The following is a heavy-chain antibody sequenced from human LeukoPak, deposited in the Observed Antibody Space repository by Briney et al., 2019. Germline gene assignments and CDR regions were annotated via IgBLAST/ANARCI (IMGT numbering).Heavy chain of an antibody. J-gene: IGHJ4*02. CDR1: GFTFSSHE. CDR3: ARDPLPYYDILTSYYSQPHYFDY. D-gene: IGHD3-9*01. CDR2: ISSSGSTI. V-gene: IGHV3-48*03. Sequence: GGSLRLSCAASGFTFSSHEMNWVRQAPGKGLEWVSYISSSGSTIYYADSVKGRFTISRDNAKNSLYLQMNSLRAEDTAVYYCARDPLPYYDILTSYYSQPHYFDYWGQGTLVTVSS.